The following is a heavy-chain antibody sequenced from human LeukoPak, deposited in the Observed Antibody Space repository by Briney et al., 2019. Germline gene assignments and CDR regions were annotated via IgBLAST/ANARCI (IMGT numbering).Heavy chain of an antibody. CDR1: GGSLSSSSYY. D-gene: IGHD5-24*01. Sequence: SETLSLTCTVSGGSLSSSSYYWGWFRQPPGRGREWFGSIYYSGSTYYNPSHKSRVTISVDTSKNQFSLKLSSVTAAATAVYYCARDQKMATIDYWGQGTLVTVSS. V-gene: IGHV4-39*07. CDR3: ARDQKMATIDY. CDR2: IYYSGST. J-gene: IGHJ4*02.